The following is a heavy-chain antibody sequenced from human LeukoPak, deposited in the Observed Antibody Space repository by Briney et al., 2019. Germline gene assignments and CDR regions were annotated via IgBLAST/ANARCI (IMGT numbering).Heavy chain of an antibody. J-gene: IGHJ4*02. Sequence: PSETLSLTCTVSGGSIRSHYCSWIRQPAGKGLEWIGRIYTSGSTNYNPSLKSRVTISVDTSKNQFSLKLCSVTAADTAVYYCARDKWNYAVDYWGQGTLVTVSS. V-gene: IGHV4-4*07. CDR1: GGSIRSHY. CDR2: IYTSGST. CDR3: ARDKWNYAVDY. D-gene: IGHD1-7*01.